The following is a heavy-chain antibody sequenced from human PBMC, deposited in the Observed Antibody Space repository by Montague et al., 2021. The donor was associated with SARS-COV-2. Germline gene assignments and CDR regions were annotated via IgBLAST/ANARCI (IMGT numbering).Heavy chain of an antibody. D-gene: IGHD6-13*01. CDR1: GDSTSTSQYY. Sequence: SETLSLTCTVSGDSTSTSQYYWGWIRQPPGKGLEWIGTIYYSGSTNYNPSLKSRVTISVDTSKNQFSLKLSSVTAADTAVYYCARGAGYSSSWYLAFEIWGQGTMVTVSS. V-gene: IGHV4-61*05. J-gene: IGHJ3*02. CDR2: IYYSGST. CDR3: ARGAGYSSSWYLAFEI.